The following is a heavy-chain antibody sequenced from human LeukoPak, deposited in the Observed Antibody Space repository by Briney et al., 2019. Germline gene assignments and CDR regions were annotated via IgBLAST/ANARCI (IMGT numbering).Heavy chain of an antibody. CDR2: ISRSGGST. D-gene: IGHD3-22*01. CDR3: AKRSDSSDFYGHFDY. J-gene: IGHJ4*02. CDR1: GFTFSSYA. V-gene: IGHV3-23*01. Sequence: GGSLRLSCAASGFTFSSYAMNWVRQAPGMGLEWVSAISRSGGSTFYADSVKGRFTISRDNSKNTVYLQMSSLRAKDTAVYYCAKRSDSSDFYGHFDYWGQGTLVTVSS.